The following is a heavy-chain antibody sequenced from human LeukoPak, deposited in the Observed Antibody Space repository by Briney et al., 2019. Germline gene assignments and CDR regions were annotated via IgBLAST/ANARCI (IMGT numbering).Heavy chain of an antibody. Sequence: GSLRPSCSAAGIHFSNFGFPWVRQAPGKGPGWGTFIRYDGSNKYYADSVKGRFTISRDNSKNTLYLQMNSLRAEDTAVYYCAKGSGCSSTSCYRDFDYWGQGTLVTVSS. J-gene: IGHJ4*02. V-gene: IGHV3-30*02. D-gene: IGHD2-2*02. CDR3: AKGSGCSSTSCYRDFDY. CDR2: IRYDGSNK. CDR1: GIHFSNFG.